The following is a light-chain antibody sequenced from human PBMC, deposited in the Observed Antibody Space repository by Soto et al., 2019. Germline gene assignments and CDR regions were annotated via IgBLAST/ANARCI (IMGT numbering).Light chain of an antibody. V-gene: IGKV3-15*01. CDR1: QSVGSL. Sequence: EIVLTQSPGTQSLSPGERATLSCRASQSVGSLVAWYQQKPGQAPRLLIYRASTRATGIAARFTGSGSGTEFTLTISSLQTEDFAVYYCQQYNNWPITFGPGTRLEIK. J-gene: IGKJ5*01. CDR2: RAS. CDR3: QQYNNWPIT.